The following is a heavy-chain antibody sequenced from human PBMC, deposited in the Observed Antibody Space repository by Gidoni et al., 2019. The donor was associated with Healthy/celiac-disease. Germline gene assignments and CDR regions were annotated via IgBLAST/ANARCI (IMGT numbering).Heavy chain of an antibody. CDR1: GGTFSSYA. J-gene: IGHJ6*02. Sequence: QVQLVQSGAAVQKPGSSVKVSCKASGGTFSSYAISWVRQAPGQVLEWMGGIIPIFGTANYAQKFQGRVTITADKSTSTAYMELSSLRSEDTAVYYCARAGRSPPHYYYYGMDVWGQGTTVTVSS. CDR2: IIPIFGTA. CDR3: ARAGRSPPHYYYYGMDV. V-gene: IGHV1-69*06.